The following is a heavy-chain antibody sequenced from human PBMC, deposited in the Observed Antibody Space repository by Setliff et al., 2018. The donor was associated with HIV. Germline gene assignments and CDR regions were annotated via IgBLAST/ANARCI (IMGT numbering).Heavy chain of an antibody. CDR3: ARSPEWGAGGIDY. CDR2: IHHSGTT. V-gene: IGHV4-4*02. D-gene: IGHD1-26*01. J-gene: IGHJ4*02. CDR1: GDSINSDRW. Sequence: PSETLSLTCAVSGDSINSDRWWSWVRQPPGEGLEWIDQIHHSGTTNYNPSLKSRVTMSIDTPQNQFSLTLTSVTAADTAVYYCARSPEWGAGGIDYWGQGTLVTVSS.